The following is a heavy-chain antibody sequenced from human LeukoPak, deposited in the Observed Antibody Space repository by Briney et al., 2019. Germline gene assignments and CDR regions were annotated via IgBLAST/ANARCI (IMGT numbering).Heavy chain of an antibody. J-gene: IGHJ4*02. CDR3: ARELTDYGDSRNFDY. D-gene: IGHD4-17*01. CDR1: GFTFSSYS. Sequence: PGGSLRLSCAASGFTFSSYSMNWVRQAPGKGLEWVSSISSGSIYMYYADSVKGRFAISRDNAKNSLYLQMNSLRAEDTAVYYCARELTDYGDSRNFDYWGQGTLVTVSS. V-gene: IGHV3-21*01. CDR2: ISSGSIYM.